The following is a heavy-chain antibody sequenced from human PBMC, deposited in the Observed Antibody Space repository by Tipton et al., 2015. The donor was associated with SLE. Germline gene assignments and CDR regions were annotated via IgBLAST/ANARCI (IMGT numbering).Heavy chain of an antibody. CDR1: GFTFDDYA. V-gene: IGHV3-23*01. CDR2: LSRSGRTT. D-gene: IGHD5-18*01. J-gene: IGHJ5*02. CDR3: AKGGIQLWLDN. Sequence: SLRLSCSASGFTFDDYAMHWVRQAPGKGLEWVSGLSRSGRTTYYSESVKGRFTISRDNSKNTLYLRMNSLRDEDTAIYYCAKGGIQLWLDNWGQGTLVTVSS.